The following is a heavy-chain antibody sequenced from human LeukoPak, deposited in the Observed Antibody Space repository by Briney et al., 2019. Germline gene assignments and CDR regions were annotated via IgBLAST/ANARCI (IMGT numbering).Heavy chain of an antibody. D-gene: IGHD3-10*01. Sequence: SETLSLTCTVSGGSISSYYWSWIRQPPGKGLEWIGYIYYSGSTNYNPSLKSRVTISVDTSKNQFSLKLSSVTAADTAVYYCARVMVRGLDWFDPWGQGTLVTVSS. J-gene: IGHJ5*02. CDR3: ARVMVRGLDWFDP. V-gene: IGHV4-59*01. CDR1: GGSISSYY. CDR2: IYYSGST.